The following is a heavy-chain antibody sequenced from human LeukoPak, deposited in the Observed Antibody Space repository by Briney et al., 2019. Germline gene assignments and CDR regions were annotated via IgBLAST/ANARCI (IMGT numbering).Heavy chain of an antibody. V-gene: IGHV4-4*07. CDR3: AREVGATKLVMRSYIWFDP. CDR1: GGSISSYY. Sequence: SETLSLNCTGTGGSISSYYWSWIRQPAGKGLEWIGRIYTSGSTNYNPSLKSRVTMSVHTSKNQFSLKLSSVTAADTAVYYCAREVGATKLVMRSYIWFDPWGQGTLVTVPS. J-gene: IGHJ5*02. D-gene: IGHD1-26*01. CDR2: IYTSGST.